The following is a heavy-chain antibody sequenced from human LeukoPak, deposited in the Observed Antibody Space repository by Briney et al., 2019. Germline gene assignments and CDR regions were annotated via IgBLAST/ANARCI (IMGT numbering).Heavy chain of an antibody. CDR2: IYTSGST. D-gene: IGHD3-9*01. J-gene: IGHJ3*02. V-gene: IGHV4-4*07. Sequence: SETLSLTCTVSGGSISSYYWSWIRQPAGEGLEWIGRIYTSGSTNYNPSLKSRVTMSVDTSKNQFSLKLSSVTAADTAVYYCARVRTYYDILTGYSDNAFDIWGQGTMVTVSS. CDR3: ARVRTYYDILTGYSDNAFDI. CDR1: GGSISSYY.